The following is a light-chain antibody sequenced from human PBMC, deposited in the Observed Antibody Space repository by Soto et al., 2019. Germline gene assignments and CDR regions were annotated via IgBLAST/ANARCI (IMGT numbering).Light chain of an antibody. CDR1: SGDVGAYNS. Sequence: QSVLTQPPSASGSPGQSVTISCTGTSGDVGAYNSVSWYQQHPAKAPKLIISDDTQRPSGVPDRFSGSRSGSTASLTVSGLQAHDEADYYCSSYAGSNNFVFGTGTKVTVL. J-gene: IGLJ1*01. CDR3: SSYAGSNNFV. CDR2: DDT. V-gene: IGLV2-8*01.